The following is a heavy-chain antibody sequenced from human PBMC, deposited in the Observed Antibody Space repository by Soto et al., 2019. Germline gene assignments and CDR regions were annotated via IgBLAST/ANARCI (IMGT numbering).Heavy chain of an antibody. CDR2: IYSSGST. V-gene: IGHV4-39*01. D-gene: IGHD3-10*01. CDR1: GGSIGGSNYF. Sequence: PSETLSLTCTVSGGSIGGSNYFWGWIRQSPGTGLEWLGTIYSSGSTYYNPSLKSRITMSLDTSKNQFSLNLGSVTAADTAVYYFTRPPFAVREVTNMDVWGPGTSVTVS. CDR3: TRPPFAVREVTNMDV. J-gene: IGHJ6*02.